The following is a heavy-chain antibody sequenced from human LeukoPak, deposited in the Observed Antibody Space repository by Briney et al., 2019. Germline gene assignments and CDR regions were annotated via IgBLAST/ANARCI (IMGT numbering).Heavy chain of an antibody. J-gene: IGHJ4*02. V-gene: IGHV1-18*01. Sequence: ASVTVSCKASGYTFTSYGISWVRQAPGQRLEWMGWISAYNGNTNYAQKLQGRVTMTTDTSTSTAYMELRSLRSDDTAVYYCAREIPRGYYYDSSGYSDYWGQGTLVTVSS. CDR3: AREIPRGYYYDSSGYSDY. CDR1: GYTFTSYG. D-gene: IGHD3-22*01. CDR2: ISAYNGNT.